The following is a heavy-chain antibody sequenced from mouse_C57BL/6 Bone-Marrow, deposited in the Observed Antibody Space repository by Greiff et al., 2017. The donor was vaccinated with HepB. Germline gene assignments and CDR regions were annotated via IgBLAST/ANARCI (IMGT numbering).Heavy chain of an antibody. CDR2: INPNNGGT. CDR1: GYTFTDYN. D-gene: IGHD2-3*01. J-gene: IGHJ2*01. CDR3: ATFYDGYYGYFDY. V-gene: IGHV1-22*01. Sequence: EVQLQQSGPELVKPGASVKMSCKASGYTFTDYNMHWVKQSHGKSLEWIGYINPNNGGTSYNQKFKGKATLTVNKSSSTAYMELRSLTSEDSAVYYCATFYDGYYGYFDYWGQGTTLTVSS.